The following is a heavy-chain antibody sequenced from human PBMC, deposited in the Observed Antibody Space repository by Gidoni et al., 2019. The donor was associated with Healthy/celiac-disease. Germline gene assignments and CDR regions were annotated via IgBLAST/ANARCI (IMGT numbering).Heavy chain of an antibody. V-gene: IGHV1-18*01. D-gene: IGHD3-16*01. J-gene: IGHJ4*02. CDR2: ISAYNGNT. CDR3: ARPKSSYDYAWDY. CDR1: GYTFTCYG. Sequence: QVQLVQSGAEVKKPGASVKVSCTASGYTFTCYGISWVRQAPGQGLEWMGWISAYNGNTNYAQKLQGRVTMTTDTSTSTAYRELRSLRSDDTAVYYCARPKSSYDYAWDYWGQGTLVTVSS.